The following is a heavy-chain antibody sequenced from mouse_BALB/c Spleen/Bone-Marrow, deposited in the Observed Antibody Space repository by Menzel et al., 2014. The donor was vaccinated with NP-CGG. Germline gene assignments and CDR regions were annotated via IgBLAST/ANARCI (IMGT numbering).Heavy chain of an antibody. CDR3: VRSPGEMNY. Sequence: EVQLQQSGAELVKPGASVKLSCTGSGFNIKDTYMHWVKQRPEQGLEWIGRIAPANGNTKYDPKFQGKATITADTSSNTPYLKLSSLKSEDTAVYYCVRSPGEMNYWGQGTLVTVSA. CDR1: GFNIKDTY. CDR2: IAPANGNT. J-gene: IGHJ3*01. V-gene: IGHV14-3*02.